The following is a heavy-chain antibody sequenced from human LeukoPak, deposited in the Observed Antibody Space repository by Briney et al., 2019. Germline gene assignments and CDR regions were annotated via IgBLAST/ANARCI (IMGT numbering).Heavy chain of an antibody. CDR2: FFYRGST. V-gene: IGHV4-39*02. Sequence: SETLSLTCTVSGGSISSNYYWGWIRQPPGKGLERIVSFFYRGSTFHNPCLKTRVHISVDTSKNQFSLTLSSVTATDTAVYLCARARRRYIDFLVYWGQGTLITVSS. CDR1: GGSISSNYY. CDR3: ARARRRYIDFLVY. D-gene: IGHD3-9*01. J-gene: IGHJ4*02.